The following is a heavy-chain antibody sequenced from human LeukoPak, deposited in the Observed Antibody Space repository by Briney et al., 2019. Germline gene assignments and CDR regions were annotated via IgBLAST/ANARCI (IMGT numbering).Heavy chain of an antibody. CDR1: GYTFTDYA. J-gene: IGHJ4*02. CDR2: INGGNGKT. Sequence: ASVKVSCKASGYTFTDYAVRWVRQAPGQRFEWMGCINGGNGKTRYSQNFQGRVTITRDTSASTSYMELNSLRSEDTAVYYCARDWGYQLIAYWGQGTLVTVSS. V-gene: IGHV1-3*01. D-gene: IGHD2-2*01. CDR3: ARDWGYQLIAY.